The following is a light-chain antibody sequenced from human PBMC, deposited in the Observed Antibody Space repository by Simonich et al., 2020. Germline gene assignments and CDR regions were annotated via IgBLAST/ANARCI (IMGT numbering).Light chain of an antibody. CDR1: TGAVTSGHY. CDR2: DTS. J-gene: IGLJ2*01. CDR3: LLSYSGARLVV. V-gene: IGLV7-46*01. Sequence: QAVVTQEPSLTVSPGGTVTLTCGSSTGAVTSGHYPYWFQQKPGQAPRKLIYDTSNKNSWTPARFSGSLLGGKAALTRSGAQPEDEAEYYCLLSYSGARLVVFGGGTKLTVL.